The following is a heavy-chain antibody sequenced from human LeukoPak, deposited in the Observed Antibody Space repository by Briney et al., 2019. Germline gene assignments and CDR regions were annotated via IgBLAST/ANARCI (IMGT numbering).Heavy chain of an antibody. J-gene: IGHJ4*02. CDR3: AKGGVLWFGDLYYFDY. CDR2: ISGSGGST. D-gene: IGHD3-10*01. CDR1: GFTFSSYA. Sequence: PGGSLRLSCAASGFTFSSYAMSWVRQAPGKGLEWVSAISGSGGSTYYADSVKGRFTISRDNSKNTLYLQMNSLRAEDTAVYYCAKGGVLWFGDLYYFDYWGQGTLVTVSS. V-gene: IGHV3-23*01.